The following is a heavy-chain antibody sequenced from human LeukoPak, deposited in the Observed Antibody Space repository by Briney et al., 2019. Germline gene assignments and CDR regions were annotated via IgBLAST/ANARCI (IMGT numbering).Heavy chain of an antibody. J-gene: IGHJ4*02. CDR1: GFTFGVYG. Sequence: GESLRLSCTASGFTFGVYGMNWVRQAPGKGLEWIGFIRSKANGGTTDYAASVKGRFSISRDDSKSIAYLQMNSLKPEDTAVYYCTRRDGYNLYWGQGTLVSVSS. D-gene: IGHD5-24*01. CDR3: TRRDGYNLY. CDR2: IRSKANGGTT. V-gene: IGHV3-49*04.